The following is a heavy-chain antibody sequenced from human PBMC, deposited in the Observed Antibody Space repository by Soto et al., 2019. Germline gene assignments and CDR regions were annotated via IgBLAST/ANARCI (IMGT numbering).Heavy chain of an antibody. J-gene: IGHJ5*02. Sequence: ASETLSLTCAVYGGSFSGYYWSWIRQPPGKGLEWIGEINHSGSTNYNPSLKSRVTISVDTSKNQFSLKLSSVTAADTAVYYCARGRSFRIALRAAGIWFDPWGQGTLVTVSS. V-gene: IGHV4-34*01. CDR3: ARGRSFRIALRAAGIWFDP. D-gene: IGHD2-21*01. CDR1: GGSFSGYY. CDR2: INHSGST.